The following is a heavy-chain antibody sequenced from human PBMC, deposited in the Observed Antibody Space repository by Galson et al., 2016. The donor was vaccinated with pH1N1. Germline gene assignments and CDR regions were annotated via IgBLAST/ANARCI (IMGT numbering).Heavy chain of an antibody. CDR2: IRQDGSEK. J-gene: IGHJ3*02. V-gene: IGHV3-7*01. D-gene: IGHD5-18*01. CDR3: ARRLGHSFGYSLRDALDI. CDR1: GFIFSDYW. Sequence: LRLSCAASGFIFSDYWMHWVRQAPGKGLEWVANIRQDGSEKYYVDSVKGRFTISRDNAKNSLYLQMNSLRAEDTAVYYCARRLGHSFGYSLRDALDIWGQGTMVAVSP.